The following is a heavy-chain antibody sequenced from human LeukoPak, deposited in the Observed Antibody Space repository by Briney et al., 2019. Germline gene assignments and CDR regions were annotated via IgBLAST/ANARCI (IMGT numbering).Heavy chain of an antibody. D-gene: IGHD2-15*01. CDR1: GGSISSYY. Sequence: SETLSLTCTVSGGSISSYYWSWIRQPPGKGLEWIGYIYTSGSTNYNPSLKSRVTISVDTSKNQFSLKLSSVTAADTAVYYCARGVVTIFDYWGQGTLVTVSS. J-gene: IGHJ4*02. CDR3: ARGVVTIFDY. V-gene: IGHV4-4*09. CDR2: IYTSGST.